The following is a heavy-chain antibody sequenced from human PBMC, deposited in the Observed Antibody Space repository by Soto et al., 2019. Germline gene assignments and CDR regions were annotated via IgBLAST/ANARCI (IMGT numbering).Heavy chain of an antibody. Sequence: GGSLRLSCAASGFTFSSYSMNWVRQAPGKGLEWVSYISSSSSTIYYADSVKGRFTISRDNAKNSLYLQMNSLRDEDTAVYYCARLPPFGQWPEPFVPYFDYWGQGTLVTVSS. CDR1: GFTFSSYS. J-gene: IGHJ4*02. CDR2: ISSSSSTI. D-gene: IGHD6-19*01. V-gene: IGHV3-48*02. CDR3: ARLPPFGQWPEPFVPYFDY.